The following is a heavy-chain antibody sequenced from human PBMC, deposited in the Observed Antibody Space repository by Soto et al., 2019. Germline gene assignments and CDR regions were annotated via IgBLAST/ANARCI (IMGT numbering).Heavy chain of an antibody. CDR3: ARDGYCSGGSCYSVPVFDF. J-gene: IGHJ4*02. Sequence: ESGGGVVQPGRSLRLSCAASGFTFSNYGMHWVRQAPGKGLEWVALIWYDGNNKYYADSVKGRFTISRDNSKNTLYLQMNSLRAEDTAVYYCARDGYCSGGSCYSVPVFDFWGQGTLVTVSS. CDR1: GFTFSNYG. D-gene: IGHD2-15*01. CDR2: IWYDGNNK. V-gene: IGHV3-33*01.